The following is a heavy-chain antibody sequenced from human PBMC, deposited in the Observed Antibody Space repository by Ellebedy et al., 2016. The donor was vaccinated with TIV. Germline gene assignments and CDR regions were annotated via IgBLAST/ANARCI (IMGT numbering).Heavy chain of an antibody. V-gene: IGHV3-30*04. CDR1: GFTFSNFP. CDR3: ARDPSVPYDGNGYYLDY. Sequence: PGGSLRLSCAASGFTFSNFPMNWVRQAPGKGLEWVAVISDDGGYKQYADSVKGRFTISRDNSKNTLFVQMNSLRPDDTAVYYCARDPSVPYDGNGYYLDYWGQGTLVTVSS. D-gene: IGHD3-22*01. J-gene: IGHJ4*02. CDR2: ISDDGGYK.